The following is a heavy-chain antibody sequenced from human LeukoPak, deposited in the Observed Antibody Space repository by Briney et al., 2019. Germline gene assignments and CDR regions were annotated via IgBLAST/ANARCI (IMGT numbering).Heavy chain of an antibody. V-gene: IGHV3-7*01. CDR1: GFTFGSSE. CDR2: IEQDGSEK. CDR3: ASGGGYQDY. Sequence: GGSLRLSCTASGFTFGSSEMNWVRQAPGKGLEWVANIEQDGSEKYYVDSVKGRFTISRDNAKNSLYLQMNSLRAEDTAVYYCASGGGYQDYWGQGTLVTVSS. D-gene: IGHD3-22*01. J-gene: IGHJ4*02.